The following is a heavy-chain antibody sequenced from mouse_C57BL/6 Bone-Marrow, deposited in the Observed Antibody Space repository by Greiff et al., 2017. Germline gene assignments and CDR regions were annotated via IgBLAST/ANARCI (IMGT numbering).Heavy chain of an antibody. V-gene: IGHV1-55*01. Sequence: QVQLQQPGAELVKPGASVKMSCKASGYTFTSYWITWVKQRPGQGLEWIGDIYPGSGSTNYNEKFKSKATLTVDTSSSTAYIQLSSLTSEDSAVYYCARPTEYYYYAMDYWGQGTSVTVSS. J-gene: IGHJ4*01. CDR2: IYPGSGST. D-gene: IGHD1-1*01. CDR3: ARPTEYYYYAMDY. CDR1: GYTFTSYW.